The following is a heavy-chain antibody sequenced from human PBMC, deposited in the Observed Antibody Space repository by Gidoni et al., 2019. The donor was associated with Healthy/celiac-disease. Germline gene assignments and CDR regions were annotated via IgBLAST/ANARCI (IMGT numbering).Heavy chain of an antibody. V-gene: IGHV3-43*02. CDR1: GFTFDAYA. CDR2: ISGDGGST. Sequence: EVQLVESGGGVVQPGGSLRLSCAASGFTFDAYAMHWVRQAPGKGLEWVSLISGDGGSTYYADSVKGRFTISRDNSKNSLYLQMNSLRTEDTALYYCAKDLGSGSYYPGPDYWGQGTLVTVSS. CDR3: AKDLGSGSYYPGPDY. D-gene: IGHD3-10*01. J-gene: IGHJ4*02.